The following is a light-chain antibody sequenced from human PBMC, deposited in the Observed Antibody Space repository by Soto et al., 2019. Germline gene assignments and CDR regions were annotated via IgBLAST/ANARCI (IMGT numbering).Light chain of an antibody. CDR2: DAY. Sequence: EIVVTQSPATLSASPGERVTLTCRASQFVSTRLAWYQQRPGQVPRLLIYDAYTRALGISARFSGSGSGTEFNLTISSLQSEDFALYYCQEYFQWPPGMFGPGTTVDIK. V-gene: IGKV3-15*01. CDR3: QEYFQWPPGM. CDR1: QFVSTR. J-gene: IGKJ1*01.